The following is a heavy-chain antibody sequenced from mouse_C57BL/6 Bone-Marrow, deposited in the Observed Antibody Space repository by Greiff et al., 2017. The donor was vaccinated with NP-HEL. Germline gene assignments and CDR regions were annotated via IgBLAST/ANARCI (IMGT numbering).Heavy chain of an antibody. CDR1: GYSFTGYF. J-gene: IGHJ1*03. CDR2: INPYNGDT. D-gene: IGHD1-1*01. Sequence: EVQLQQSGPELVKPGDSVKISCKASGYSFTGYFMNWVMQSHGKSLEWIGRINPYNGDTFYNQKFKGKATLTVDKSSSTAHMELRSLTSEDSAVYYCALYYYGSSFWYFDVWGTGTTVTVSS. CDR3: ALYYYGSSFWYFDV. V-gene: IGHV1-20*01.